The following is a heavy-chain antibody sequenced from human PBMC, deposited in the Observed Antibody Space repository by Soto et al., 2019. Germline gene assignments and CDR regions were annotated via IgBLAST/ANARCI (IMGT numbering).Heavy chain of an antibody. CDR1: GGSFSGYY. Sequence: PSETLSLTCAVYGGSFSGYYWSWIRQSPGKGLEWIGEINHSGSTNYNPSLKSRVTISTDTSKNQFSLKVMSVTAADSAVYYCARGLLWFGGSSRLYYYYMEVWGKGTTVTVSS. CDR2: INHSGST. J-gene: IGHJ6*03. D-gene: IGHD3-10*01. CDR3: ARGLLWFGGSSRLYYYYMEV. V-gene: IGHV4-34*01.